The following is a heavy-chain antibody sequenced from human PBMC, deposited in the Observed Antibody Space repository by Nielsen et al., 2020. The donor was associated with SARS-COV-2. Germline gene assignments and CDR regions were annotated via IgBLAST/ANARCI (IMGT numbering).Heavy chain of an antibody. V-gene: IGHV3-73*01. CDR2: IRSKAETYAT. D-gene: IGHD1-26*01. CDR3: TRQLLVGATPPDY. CDR1: GFTFSSYA. J-gene: IGHJ4*02. Sequence: GESLKISCAASGFTFSSYAMSWVRQASGKGLEWVGRIRSKAETYATSYAASVKGRFTISRDDSKNTAYLQMNSLKTEDTAVYYCTRQLLVGATPPDYWGQGTLVTVSS.